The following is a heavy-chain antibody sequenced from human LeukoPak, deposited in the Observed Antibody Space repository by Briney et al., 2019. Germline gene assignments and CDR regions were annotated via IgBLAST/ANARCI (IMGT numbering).Heavy chain of an antibody. V-gene: IGHV3-66*01. CDR3: ARVQGSPPPRWY. D-gene: IGHD2-15*01. CDR1: GFTLSSKY. J-gene: IGHJ4*02. CDR2: IYRGGNT. Sequence: HPGGSLRLSCATSGFTLSSKYMSGVREAPGKGREGGSVIYRGGNTYYTDSVKGRFTISRDESKTTVYLQMNSLRAEDTAVYYCARVQGSPPPRWYWGQGTLVTVSS.